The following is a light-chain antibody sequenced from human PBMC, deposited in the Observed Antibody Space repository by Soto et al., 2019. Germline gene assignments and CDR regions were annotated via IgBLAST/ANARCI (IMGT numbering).Light chain of an antibody. V-gene: IGKV1-5*01. CDR3: QHYNSYPYT. J-gene: IGKJ2*01. CDR2: DVS. Sequence: DIPMTQSPSTLSASVGDRVTITCRASQSLSRWLAWYQQKPGKAPKLLISDVSNLESGVPSRFSGSGSGTEFTLTISCLQPDDFATYYCQHYNSYPYTFGQGTKLEIK. CDR1: QSLSRW.